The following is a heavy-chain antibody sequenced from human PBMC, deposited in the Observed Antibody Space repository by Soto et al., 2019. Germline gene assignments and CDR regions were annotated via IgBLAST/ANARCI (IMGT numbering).Heavy chain of an antibody. Sequence: PGESLKISCKGSGYSFAGYWITWVRQKPGKGLEWMGRIDPSDSQTYYSPSFRGHVTISATKSITTVFLQWSSLRASDTAMYYCARQIYDSDNGPNFQYYFDSWGQGT. CDR3: ARQIYDSDNGPNFQYYFDS. D-gene: IGHD3-22*01. J-gene: IGHJ4*02. CDR2: IDPSDSQT. CDR1: GYSFAGYW. V-gene: IGHV5-10-1*01.